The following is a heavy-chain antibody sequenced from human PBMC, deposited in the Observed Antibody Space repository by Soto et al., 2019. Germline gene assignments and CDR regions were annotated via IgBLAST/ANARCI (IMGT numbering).Heavy chain of an antibody. J-gene: IGHJ4*02. V-gene: IGHV1-46*03. CDR2: INPNSGTT. Sequence: ASVKVSCKASGYAFTTYYMDWVRQAPGQGLEWMGIINPNSGTTAYAQKIRGRVTMTRDTSTSTVYMELSSLTSEDTAVYYCARDPQAGYYGSGSSFYFDYWGQGTQVTVSS. CDR1: GYAFTTYY. CDR3: ARDPQAGYYGSGSSFYFDY. D-gene: IGHD3-10*01.